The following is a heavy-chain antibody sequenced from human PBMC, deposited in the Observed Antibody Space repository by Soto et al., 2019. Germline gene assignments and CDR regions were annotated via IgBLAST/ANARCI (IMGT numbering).Heavy chain of an antibody. CDR3: VVAAPGDAFDI. J-gene: IGHJ3*02. D-gene: IGHD6-13*01. Sequence: LSLTCTVSGGSISSGGYYWSWIRQHPGKGLEWIGYIYHSGSTYYNPSLKSRVTISVDTSKNQFSLKLSSVTAADTAVYYCVVAAPGDAFDIWGQGTMVTVSS. V-gene: IGHV4-31*03. CDR1: GGSISSGGYY. CDR2: IYHSGST.